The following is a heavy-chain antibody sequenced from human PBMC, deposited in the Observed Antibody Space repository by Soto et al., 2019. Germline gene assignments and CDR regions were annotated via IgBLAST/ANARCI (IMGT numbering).Heavy chain of an antibody. V-gene: IGHV1-3*05. CDR3: ARAVAVAADLDY. Sequence: QVKLVQSGAEEKKPGASVKVSCKASGYTFTGYAMHWVRQAPGQRLEWMGWINAGNGNTKYSQKFQGRVTITRDTSASTAYMELSSLRSEDTAVYYCARAVAVAADLDYWGQGTLVTVSS. J-gene: IGHJ4*02. CDR2: INAGNGNT. CDR1: GYTFTGYA. D-gene: IGHD6-19*01.